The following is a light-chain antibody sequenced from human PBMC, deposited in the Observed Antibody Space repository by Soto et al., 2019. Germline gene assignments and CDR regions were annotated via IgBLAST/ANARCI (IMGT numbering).Light chain of an antibody. CDR2: EVS. V-gene: IGLV2-14*01. CDR1: SSDIGSNNY. J-gene: IGLJ3*02. Sequence: QSVLTQPASVSGSPGQSLTISCTGTSSDIGSNNYVSWFQQRPGKVPTLIIYEVSNRPSGVSTHFSGSKSGNTASLTISGLLPEDEAEYYCSSYTTTTRLFGGGTKVTVL. CDR3: SSYTTTTRL.